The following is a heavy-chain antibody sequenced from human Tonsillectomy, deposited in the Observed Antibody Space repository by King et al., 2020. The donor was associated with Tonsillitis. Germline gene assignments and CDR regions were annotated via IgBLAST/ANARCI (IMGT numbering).Heavy chain of an antibody. CDR1: GYTFTGYY. J-gene: IGHJ6*02. CDR3: ARLIVGATFCYYGMDV. CDR2: INPHSGGT. D-gene: IGHD1-26*01. Sequence: QLVQSGAEVKKPGASVKVSCKASGYTFTGYYIHWVRQAPRQGLEWMNWINPHSGGTNYAQKFQGRVTMTRDTSISTAYMELSRLRSDDTAVFYCARLIVGATFCYYGMDVWGQGTTVTVSS. V-gene: IGHV1-2*02.